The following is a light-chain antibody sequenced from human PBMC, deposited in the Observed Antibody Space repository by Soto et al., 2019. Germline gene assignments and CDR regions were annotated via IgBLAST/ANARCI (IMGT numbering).Light chain of an antibody. CDR2: GAS. Sequence: EIVSTQSPGTLSLSPGERATLSCRTSQTINSGYLAWYQQYPGQAPSLLIYGASTRAAAVPDRFRGSGSGTDFTLTINRLEPEDFAVYYCQHYGSSPTFGQGTKVEIK. CDR3: QHYGSSPT. CDR1: QTINSGY. J-gene: IGKJ1*01. V-gene: IGKV3-20*01.